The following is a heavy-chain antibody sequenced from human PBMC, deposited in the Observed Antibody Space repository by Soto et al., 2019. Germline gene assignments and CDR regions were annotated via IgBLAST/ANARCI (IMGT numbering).Heavy chain of an antibody. Sequence: EVQLVESGGGLIQPGGSLRLSCAASGFTVSTNYMSWVRQAPGKGLEWVSVIYSGGSTYYADSVNGRFTISRDNSKNTLYLQMNSLRAEDTAVYYCARASIAAAGYYFDYWGQGTLVTVSS. D-gene: IGHD6-13*01. V-gene: IGHV3-53*01. CDR2: IYSGGST. CDR3: ARASIAAAGYYFDY. J-gene: IGHJ4*02. CDR1: GFTVSTNY.